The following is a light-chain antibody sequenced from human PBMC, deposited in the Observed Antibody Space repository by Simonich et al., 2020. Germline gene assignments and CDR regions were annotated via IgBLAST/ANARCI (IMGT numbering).Light chain of an antibody. CDR2: SKT. CDR1: SSNIGSNT. J-gene: IGLJ3*02. CDR3: SSYTSSMV. Sequence: QSVLTQPPSASGTPGQRVTISCSGSSSNIGSNTGNWYPQLPETAPKLLTYSKTKRPSGVPDRFSGSKSGNTASLTISGLQAEDEADYYCSSYTSSMVFGGGTKLTVL. V-gene: IGLV1-44*01.